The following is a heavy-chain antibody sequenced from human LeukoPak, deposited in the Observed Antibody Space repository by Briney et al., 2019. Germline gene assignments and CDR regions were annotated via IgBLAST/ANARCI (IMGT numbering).Heavy chain of an antibody. CDR1: GFTFSSYE. J-gene: IGHJ4*02. V-gene: IGHV3-48*03. Sequence: GGSLRLSCAASGFTFSSYEMNWVRQAPGKGLEWVSYISSSGSTIYYADSVKGRFTISRDNAKNTLYLQMNSLRAEDTAVYYCARDLYGYGDYHGVNWGQGTLVTVSS. CDR3: ARDLYGYGDYHGVN. CDR2: ISSSGSTI. D-gene: IGHD4-17*01.